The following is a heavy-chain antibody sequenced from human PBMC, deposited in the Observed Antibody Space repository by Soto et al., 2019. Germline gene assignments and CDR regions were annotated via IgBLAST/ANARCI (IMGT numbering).Heavy chain of an antibody. CDR2: MNPNSGNT. CDR3: ARKSSLKLRSTTYYYYGMDV. Sequence: GASVKVSCKASGYTFTSYDINWVRQATGQGLEWMGWMNPNSGNTGYAQKFQGRVTMTRNTSISTAYMELSSLRSEDTAVYYCARKSSLKLRSTTYYYYGMDVWGQGTTVTVSS. CDR1: GYTFTSYD. V-gene: IGHV1-8*01. J-gene: IGHJ6*02. D-gene: IGHD1-26*01.